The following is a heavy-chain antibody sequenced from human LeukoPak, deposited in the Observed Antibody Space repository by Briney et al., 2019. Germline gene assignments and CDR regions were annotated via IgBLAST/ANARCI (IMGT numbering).Heavy chain of an antibody. Sequence: ASVKVSCKAPGHTFTGYYMHWVRQGPRQGIESMAWIKPKSGVTNYAQKFQGRVTMTRDTSISTAYMELSRLRSDDTAVYYCARVVPAAPTYYYYYMDVWGKGTTVTVSS. D-gene: IGHD2-2*01. CDR1: GHTFTGYY. CDR3: ARVVPAAPTYYYYYMDV. CDR2: IKPKSGVT. J-gene: IGHJ6*03. V-gene: IGHV1-2*02.